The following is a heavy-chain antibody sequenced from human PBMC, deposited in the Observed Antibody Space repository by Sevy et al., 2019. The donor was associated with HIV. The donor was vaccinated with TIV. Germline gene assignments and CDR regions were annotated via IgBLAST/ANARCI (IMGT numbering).Heavy chain of an antibody. Sequence: SETLSLTCTVSGGSINSDHWNWIRQPPGKGLEWIGYVYYTGGTNYNPSLKNRVTISVDRAKNQFSLKLTSVTAADAAVYYCARRNDFDIWGQGTMVTVSS. CDR2: VYYTGGT. J-gene: IGHJ3*02. CDR3: ARRNDFDI. V-gene: IGHV4-59*08. CDR1: GGSINSDH.